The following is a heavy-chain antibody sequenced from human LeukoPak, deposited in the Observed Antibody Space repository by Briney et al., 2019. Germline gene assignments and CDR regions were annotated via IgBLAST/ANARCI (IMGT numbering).Heavy chain of an antibody. J-gene: IGHJ4*02. Sequence: GGSLRLSCAASEFTFSTYWMSWVRQAPGKGLEWVANIKQDRSEKNYVDSVKGRFTISRDNAKNSLYLQMNSLRAEDTAVYYCARDRAVTALYWGQGTLVTVSA. CDR2: IKQDRSEK. CDR1: EFTFSTYW. CDR3: ARDRAVTALY. V-gene: IGHV3-7*04. D-gene: IGHD2-21*02.